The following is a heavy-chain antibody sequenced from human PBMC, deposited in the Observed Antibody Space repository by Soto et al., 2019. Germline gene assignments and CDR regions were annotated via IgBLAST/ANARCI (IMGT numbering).Heavy chain of an antibody. J-gene: IGHJ5*02. CDR1: GFSLSTSGVG. Sequence: QITLKESGPTLVKPTQTLTLTCTFSGFSLSTSGVGVGWVHQPPGKALEWLALIYWDDDKRYSPSLKSRLTITKDTSKNQVVLTMTNMDPVDTATYYCAHRRGYYDSSGYWFDPWGQGTLVTVSS. D-gene: IGHD3-22*01. V-gene: IGHV2-5*02. CDR2: IYWDDDK. CDR3: AHRRGYYDSSGYWFDP.